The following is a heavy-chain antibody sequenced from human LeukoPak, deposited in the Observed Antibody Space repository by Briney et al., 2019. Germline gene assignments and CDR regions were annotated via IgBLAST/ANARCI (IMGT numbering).Heavy chain of an antibody. CDR2: ISWDGGST. CDR3: AKDKYGSGSYFDY. CDR1: GFTFDDYA. D-gene: IGHD3-10*01. J-gene: IGHJ4*02. Sequence: GGSLRLSCAASGFTFDDYAMHWVRQAPGKGLEWVSLISWDGGSTYYADSVKGRFTISRDNSKNSLYLQMNSLRAEDTALYYCAKDKYGSGSYFDYWGQGTLVTVSS. V-gene: IGHV3-43D*03.